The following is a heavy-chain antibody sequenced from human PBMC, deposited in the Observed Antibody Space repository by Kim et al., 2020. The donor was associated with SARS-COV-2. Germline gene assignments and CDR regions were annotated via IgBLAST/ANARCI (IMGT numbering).Heavy chain of an antibody. J-gene: IGHJ6*01. CDR1: GGSFRGYY. CDR3: ARNIVGATVPNYYYYVID. CDR2: INHSGST. D-gene: IGHD1-26*01. Sequence: SETLSLTCAVYGGSFRGYYWSWIRKPPVKGLEWIGEINHSGSTNYNPSLKSRVTISVDTSKNQFSLKLSSVAAADTALYLFARNIVGATVPNYYYYVID. V-gene: IGHV4-34*01.